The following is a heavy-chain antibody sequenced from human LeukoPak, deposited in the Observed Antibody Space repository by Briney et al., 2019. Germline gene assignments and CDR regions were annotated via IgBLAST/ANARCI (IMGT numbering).Heavy chain of an antibody. D-gene: IGHD3-10*01. V-gene: IGHV3-30*04. J-gene: IGHJ4*02. Sequence: GGSLRLSCAASGFTFSSYDMHWVRQAPGKGLEWVALIPYDGRNKYCADSVKGRFTISRDNSKNTLYLQINSLRAEDTAVYYCARVGRPTQTPTVRGGFDFWGQGTLVTVSS. CDR2: IPYDGRNK. CDR3: ARVGRPTQTPTVRGGFDF. CDR1: GFTFSSYD.